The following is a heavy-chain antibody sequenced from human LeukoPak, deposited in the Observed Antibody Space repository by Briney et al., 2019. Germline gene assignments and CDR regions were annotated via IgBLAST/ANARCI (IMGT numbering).Heavy chain of an antibody. CDR2: IYTSGST. J-gene: IGHJ4*02. D-gene: IGHD6-13*01. CDR3: ARDSSSWYGLAYYFDY. V-gene: IGHV4-4*07. CDR1: GGSISSYY. Sequence: PSETLSFTCTVSGGSISSYYWSWIRQPAGKGLEWIGRIYTSGSTNYNPSLKSRVTMSVDTSKNQFSLKLSSVTAADTAVYYCARDSSSWYGLAYYFDYWGQGTLVTVSS.